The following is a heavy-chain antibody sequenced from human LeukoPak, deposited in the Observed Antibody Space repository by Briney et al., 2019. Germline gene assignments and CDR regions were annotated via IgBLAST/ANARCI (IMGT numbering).Heavy chain of an antibody. Sequence: GASVKVSCKTSGYTXTYYGVIGVRQAPGQGLEWMGWSSCYNGNTKYAEKSQDRVSMSRDSSTGTAYMEVKSLTSDDTAVYYCARDLYPSLEVADPRGGMDVWGQGTTVTVSS. V-gene: IGHV1-18*01. D-gene: IGHD6-19*01. CDR2: SSCYNGNT. CDR1: GYTXTYYG. J-gene: IGHJ6*02. CDR3: ARDLYPSLEVADPRGGMDV.